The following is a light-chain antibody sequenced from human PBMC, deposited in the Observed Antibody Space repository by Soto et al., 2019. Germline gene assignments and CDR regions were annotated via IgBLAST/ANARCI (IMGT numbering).Light chain of an antibody. J-gene: IGKJ5*01. Sequence: DVVMTQTPLSLSVAPGQPASISCKSGQSLLYMTGQTFVFWYLQKPGQSPQLLIYEVSTRFSGVPDRFSGSGSGTDFTLEISRVETDDVGIYYCMQSIQLPPTFGQGTRLE. V-gene: IGKV2D-29*02. CDR3: MQSIQLPPT. CDR1: QSLLYMTGQTF. CDR2: EVS.